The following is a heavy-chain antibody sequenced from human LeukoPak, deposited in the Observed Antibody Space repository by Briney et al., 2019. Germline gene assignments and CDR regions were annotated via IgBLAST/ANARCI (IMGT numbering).Heavy chain of an antibody. CDR3: ARRYNYDFWSGTYDAFDI. D-gene: IGHD3-3*01. V-gene: IGHV1-46*01. Sequence: ASVKVSCKASGCTFTSYYMHWVRQAPGQGLEWMGIINPSGGSTSYAQKFQGRVTMTRDTSTSTVYMELSSLRSEDTAVYYCARRYNYDFWSGTYDAFDIWGQGTMVTVSS. CDR1: GCTFTSYY. CDR2: INPSGGST. J-gene: IGHJ3*02.